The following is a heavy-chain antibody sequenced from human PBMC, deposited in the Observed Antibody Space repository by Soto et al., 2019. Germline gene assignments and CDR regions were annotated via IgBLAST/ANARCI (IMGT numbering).Heavy chain of an antibody. V-gene: IGHV3-15*01. D-gene: IGHD3-16*02. J-gene: IGHJ4*02. CDR1: GFTFSNAW. Sequence: EVQLVESGGGLVKPGGSLRLSCAASGFTFSNAWMSWVRQAPGKGLEWVGRIKSKTDGGTTDYAAPVKGRFTISRDDSKNTLYLQMNSLKTEDTAVYYCTTEDGRHIWGSYREPRGFDYWGQGTLVTVSS. CDR3: TTEDGRHIWGSYREPRGFDY. CDR2: IKSKTDGGTT.